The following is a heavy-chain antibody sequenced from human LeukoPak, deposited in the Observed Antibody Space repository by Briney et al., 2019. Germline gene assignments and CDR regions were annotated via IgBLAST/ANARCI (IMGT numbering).Heavy chain of an antibody. V-gene: IGHV1-69*01. Sequence: SVKVSCKTSGGTFGSHAFSWVRQAPGHGLEWMGGILPIFGAPNYAQKFQGRVTITADEATNTVCMELTRLRSEDTAVYYCARASKGGHGYNPPPGYWGQGTLVTVSS. J-gene: IGHJ4*02. D-gene: IGHD5-24*01. CDR3: ARASKGGHGYNPPPGY. CDR1: GGTFGSHA. CDR2: ILPIFGAP.